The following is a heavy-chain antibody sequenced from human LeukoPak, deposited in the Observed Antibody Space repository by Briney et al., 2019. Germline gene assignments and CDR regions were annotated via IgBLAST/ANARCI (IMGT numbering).Heavy chain of an antibody. Sequence: GGSLRLSCAASGFTFSSYAMHWVRQAPGKGLEWVAVISYDGSNKYYADSVKGRFTISRDNSKNTLYLKMNSLRAEDRAVYYCARGQAGSSSWYANRVRFDAWGQGTLVTVSS. D-gene: IGHD6-13*01. CDR3: ARGQAGSSSWYANRVRFDA. V-gene: IGHV3-30*04. J-gene: IGHJ5*02. CDR1: GFTFSSYA. CDR2: ISYDGSNK.